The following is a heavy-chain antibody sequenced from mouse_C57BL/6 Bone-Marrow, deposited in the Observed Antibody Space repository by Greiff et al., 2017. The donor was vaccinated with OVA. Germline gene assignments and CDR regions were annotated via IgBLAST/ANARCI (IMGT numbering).Heavy chain of an antibody. CDR1: GYTFTSYW. CDR2: IDPSDSYT. V-gene: IGHV1-59*01. J-gene: IGHJ3*01. CDR3: ARLITTFAY. D-gene: IGHD1-1*01. Sequence: QVQLQQPGAELVRPGTSVQLSCKASGYTFTSYWMHWVKQRPGQGLEWIGVIDPSDSYTNYNQKFKGKATLTVDTSSSTAYMQLSSLTSEDSAVYYCARLITTFAYWGQGTLVTVSA.